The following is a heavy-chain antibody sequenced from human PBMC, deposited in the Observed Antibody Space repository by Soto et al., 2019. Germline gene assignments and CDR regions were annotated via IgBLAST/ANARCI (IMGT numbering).Heavy chain of an antibody. V-gene: IGHV3-33*01. J-gene: IGHJ1*01. CDR1: GFTFSSYG. D-gene: IGHD3-22*01. CDR2: LWSDGSNK. Sequence: QVQLVESGGGVVQPGRSLRLSCAGSGFTFSSYGMHWFRQAPGKGLEWWAGLWSDGSNKYYAGSGNGRFTISRENCNNTLYLKMNSLRAEDTAVYYCARDLEDSSGYYPGAAEYFQHWGQGTLVTVSS. CDR3: ARDLEDSSGYYPGAAEYFQH.